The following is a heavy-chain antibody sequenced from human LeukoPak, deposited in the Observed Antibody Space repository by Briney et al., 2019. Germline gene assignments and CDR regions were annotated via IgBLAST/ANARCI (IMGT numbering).Heavy chain of an antibody. CDR1: GGSISSYY. CDR3: ARVHSSSWYSSWFDP. D-gene: IGHD6-13*01. CDR2: IYTSGST. V-gene: IGHV4-4*07. J-gene: IGHJ5*02. Sequence: PSETLSLTCTVSGGSISSYYWSWIRQPAGKGLEWIGRIYTSGSTNYNPSLKSRVTMSVDTSKNQFSLKLSSVTAADTAVYYCARVHSSSWYSSWFDPWGQGTLVTVSS.